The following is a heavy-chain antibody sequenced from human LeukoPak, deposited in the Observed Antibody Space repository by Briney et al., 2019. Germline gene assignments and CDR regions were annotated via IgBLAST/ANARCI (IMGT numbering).Heavy chain of an antibody. J-gene: IGHJ5*02. CDR2: IYTSGST. CDR1: GGSLSSGSYY. V-gene: IGHV4-61*02. Sequence: SQTLSLTCTVSGGSLSSGSYYWSWIRQPAGKGLELIGRIYTSGSTNYNPSLKSRVTISVDTSKNQFSLKLSSVTAADTAVYYCARRIAAAPMSWFDPWGQGTLVTVSS. D-gene: IGHD6-13*01. CDR3: ARRIAAAPMSWFDP.